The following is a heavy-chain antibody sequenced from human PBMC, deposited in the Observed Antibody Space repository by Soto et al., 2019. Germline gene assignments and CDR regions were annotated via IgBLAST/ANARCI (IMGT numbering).Heavy chain of an antibody. CDR2: INHSGST. CDR3: ARKTRRVMVVAATHLGFDP. V-gene: IGHV4-34*01. J-gene: IGHJ5*02. Sequence: QVQLQQWGAGLLKPSETLSLTCAVYGGSFSGYYWSWIRQPPGKGLEWIGEINHSGSTNYNPSLKSRVTISVDTSKNQFSLKVSSVTAADTAVYYCARKTRRVMVVAATHLGFDPWGQGTLVTVSS. D-gene: IGHD2-15*01. CDR1: GGSFSGYY.